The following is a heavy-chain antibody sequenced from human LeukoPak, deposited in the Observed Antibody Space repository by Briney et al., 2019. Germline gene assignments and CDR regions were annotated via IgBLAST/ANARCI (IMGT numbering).Heavy chain of an antibody. V-gene: IGHV3-23*01. Sequence: GGSLRLSCAASGFTFSSYAMSWVRQAPGKGLEWVSAISGSGGSTYYADSVKGRFTISRDNSKNTLYLQMNSLRAEDTAVYYCAKLRIVVAVAATTWFGPWGQGTLVTVSS. CDR3: AKLRIVVAVAATTWFGP. CDR1: GFTFSSYA. J-gene: IGHJ5*02. D-gene: IGHD2-15*01. CDR2: ISGSGGST.